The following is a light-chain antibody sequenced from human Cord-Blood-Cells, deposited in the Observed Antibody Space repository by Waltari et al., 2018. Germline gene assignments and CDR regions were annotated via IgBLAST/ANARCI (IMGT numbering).Light chain of an antibody. CDR3: AAWDDSLNGHVV. J-gene: IGLJ2*01. CDR2: SNN. Sequence: QSVLTQPPSASGTHGQRVTISCSGSSSNIGSNTVNWYQQLPGTAPKLLIYSNNQRPSGVPARFSGSKSGTSASLAISGPQSEDEADYYCAAWDDSLNGHVVFGGGTKLTVL. CDR1: SSNIGSNT. V-gene: IGLV1-44*01.